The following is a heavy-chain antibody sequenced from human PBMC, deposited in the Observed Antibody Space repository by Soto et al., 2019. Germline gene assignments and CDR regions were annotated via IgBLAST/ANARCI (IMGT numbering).Heavy chain of an antibody. D-gene: IGHD2-2*02. CDR1: GFTFSSYA. CDR3: ARDLPFYCSSTSCHTYYHYGMDV. Sequence: PGGSLRLSCAASGFTFSSYAIHWVRQAPGKGLEWVAVISYDGSNKYYADSVKGRFTISRDNSKNTLYLQMNSLRAEDTAVYYCARDLPFYCSSTSCHTYYHYGMDVWGQGTTVTVSS. J-gene: IGHJ6*02. V-gene: IGHV3-30-3*01. CDR2: ISYDGSNK.